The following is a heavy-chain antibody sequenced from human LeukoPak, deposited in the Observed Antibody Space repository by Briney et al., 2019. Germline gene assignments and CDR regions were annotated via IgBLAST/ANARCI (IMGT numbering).Heavy chain of an antibody. CDR2: IYYTGRT. CDR3: ARRRYYDSTGYLD. J-gene: IGHJ1*01. V-gene: IGHV4-39*01. D-gene: IGHD3-22*01. CDR1: CGYISSSSYY. Sequence: SETLSLTCTVSCGYISSSSYYWGWIRQPPGKGLEWIGDIYYTGRTYYNSSLKSRLTVSIDTSKNQIAVKLASVTAADTTVYYCARRRYYDSTGYLDWGQGTLITVSS.